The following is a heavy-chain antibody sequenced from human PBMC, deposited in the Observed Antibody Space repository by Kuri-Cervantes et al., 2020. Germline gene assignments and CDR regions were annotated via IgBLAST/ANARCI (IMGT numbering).Heavy chain of an antibody. V-gene: IGHV3-7*01. D-gene: IGHD5-24*01. Sequence: GESLKISCAASGFTFSSHWMSWVRQAPGKGLEWLANIKPDGSDKYYVDSVEGRFTISRDNAENSLFLQMNSLRAEDTAVYYCARGGYEDGYNSVPPDAFDIWGQGTMVTVSS. CDR1: GFTFSSHW. CDR3: ARGGYEDGYNSVPPDAFDI. J-gene: IGHJ3*02. CDR2: IKPDGSDK.